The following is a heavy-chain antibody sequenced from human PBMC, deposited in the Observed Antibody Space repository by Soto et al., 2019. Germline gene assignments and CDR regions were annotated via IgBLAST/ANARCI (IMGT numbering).Heavy chain of an antibody. V-gene: IGHV1-3*01. CDR2: IASDNDDT. Sequence: QVHLVQSGAEVNKPGASVKVSCKPSGYTFISYAIHWVRQAPGQSLVWIGCIASDNDDTKYSHKVLGKVTVTRNTSACTVYMELSSLRSEDAAVYSCAMPGGYYYGSGSYYAMRPIWGQGTLVTVSS. J-gene: IGHJ4*02. D-gene: IGHD3-10*01. CDR1: GYTFISYA. CDR3: AMPGGYYYGSGSYYAMRPI.